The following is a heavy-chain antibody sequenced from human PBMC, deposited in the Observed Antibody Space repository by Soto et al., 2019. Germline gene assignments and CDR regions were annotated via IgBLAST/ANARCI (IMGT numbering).Heavy chain of an antibody. CDR2: ISAYNGNT. J-gene: IGHJ4*02. Sequence: ASVKVSCKASGYTFTSYGISWVRQAPGQGLEWMGWISAYNGNTNYAQKLQGRVTMTTDTSTSTAYMELRSLRSDDTAVYYCARDRPQYCSGGSCYDPDFDYWGQGTLVTVSS. CDR1: GYTFTSYG. CDR3: ARDRPQYCSGGSCYDPDFDY. D-gene: IGHD2-15*01. V-gene: IGHV1-18*01.